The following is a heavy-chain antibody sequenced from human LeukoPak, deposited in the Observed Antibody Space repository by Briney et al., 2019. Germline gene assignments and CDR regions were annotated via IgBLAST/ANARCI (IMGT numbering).Heavy chain of an antibody. J-gene: IGHJ3*02. CDR1: GFSFERYW. Sequence: GGSLRLSCAASGFSFERYWMTWARRAPGKGLEWVAHIKQDGREKYYVDSVKGRFAISRDNAKNSLYLQMNSLRAEDTAVYYCASPYCSSTSCSGVAFDIWGQGTMVTVSS. V-gene: IGHV3-7*01. D-gene: IGHD2-2*01. CDR2: IKQDGREK. CDR3: ASPYCSSTSCSGVAFDI.